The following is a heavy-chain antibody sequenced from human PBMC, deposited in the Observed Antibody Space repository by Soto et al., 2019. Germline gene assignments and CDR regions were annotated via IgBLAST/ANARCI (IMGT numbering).Heavy chain of an antibody. CDR1: GYTFTGYY. Sequence: ASVKVSCKASGYTFTGYYMHWVRQAPGQGLEWMGWINPNSGGTNYAQKFQGRVTMTRDTSISTAYMELSRLRSDDTAVYYCARGWGPIAAAGTYYYYGMDVWGQGTTVTVSS. J-gene: IGHJ6*02. D-gene: IGHD6-13*01. V-gene: IGHV1-2*02. CDR3: ARGWGPIAAAGTYYYYGMDV. CDR2: INPNSGGT.